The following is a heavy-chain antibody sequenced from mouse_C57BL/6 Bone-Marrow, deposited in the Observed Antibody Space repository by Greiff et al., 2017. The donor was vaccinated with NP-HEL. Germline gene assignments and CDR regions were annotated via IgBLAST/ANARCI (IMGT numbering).Heavy chain of an antibody. V-gene: IGHV5-6*01. CDR3: ASPYDYDVAWFAY. CDR2: ISSGGSYT. Sequence: EVKLVESGGDLVKPGGSLKLSCAASGFTFSSYGMSWVRQTPDKRLEWVATISSGGSYTYYPDSVKGRFTISRDNAKNTLNLQMNSLKTKDTAMYYCASPYDYDVAWFAYWGQGTLVTVSA. J-gene: IGHJ3*01. D-gene: IGHD2-4*01. CDR1: GFTFSSYG.